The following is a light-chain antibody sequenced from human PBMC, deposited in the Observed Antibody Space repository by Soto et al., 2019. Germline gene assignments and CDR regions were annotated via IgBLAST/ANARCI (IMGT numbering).Light chain of an antibody. CDR3: QSFDNSRSGLRV. CDR2: LNN. J-gene: IGLJ3*02. CDR1: SSNIGAGYE. Sequence: QSVLTQPPSVSGAPGQRVTISCTGSSSNIGAGYEVHWYQHLPGTAPKLLIYLNNNRPSGVPDRFSGSNSGTSATLAITGLQAEDEADYYCQSFDNSRSGLRVFGGGTKLTVL. V-gene: IGLV1-40*01.